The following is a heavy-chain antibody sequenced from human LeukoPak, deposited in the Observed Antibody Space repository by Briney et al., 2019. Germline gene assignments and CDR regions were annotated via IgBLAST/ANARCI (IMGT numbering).Heavy chain of an antibody. CDR1: GFTVSSNY. D-gene: IGHD3-16*01. CDR3: TRGAGWLIDY. Sequence: GSLRLSCAASGFTVSSNYKSWVRQPPGKGLEWIGYFHNSGTSTYNPSLKSRVTISADTSKNQFSLKLNSLTTADTAVYYCTRGAGWLIDYWGQGILVTVSS. CDR2: FHNSGTS. V-gene: IGHV4-59*02. J-gene: IGHJ4*02.